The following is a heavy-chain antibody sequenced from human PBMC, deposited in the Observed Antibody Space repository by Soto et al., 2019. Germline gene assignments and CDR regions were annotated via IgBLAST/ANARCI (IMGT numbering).Heavy chain of an antibody. CDR3: VKDGCSGWPYFYGMDV. V-gene: IGHV3-30*18. CDR1: GFTFSSYA. J-gene: IGHJ6*02. Sequence: PAGSLRLSCAASGFTFSSYAMHWVRQAPGKGLEWVAVISYDGRNKYYAASVKGRFTISRDNSKNTLYLQMSSLRAEDTAVYYCVKDGCSGWPYFYGMDVWGQGTTVTVSS. CDR2: ISYDGRNK. D-gene: IGHD6-19*01.